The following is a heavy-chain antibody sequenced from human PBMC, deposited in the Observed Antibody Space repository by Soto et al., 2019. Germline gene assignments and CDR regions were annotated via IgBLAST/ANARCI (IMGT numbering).Heavy chain of an antibody. CDR1: GDSISSNTW. CDR3: ASRPAYISGKDY. CDR2: IYHSGKT. D-gene: IGHD3-3*02. J-gene: IGHJ4*02. Sequence: QVQLQESGPGLVKPSETLSLTCAVSGDSISSNTWWSWVRQSPGKGLEWIGEIYHSGKTTYKASLKCRVTISIDKAKNQLSLNLTSVTAADTAVYYCASRPAYISGKDYWGQGTLVTVSS. V-gene: IGHV4-4*02.